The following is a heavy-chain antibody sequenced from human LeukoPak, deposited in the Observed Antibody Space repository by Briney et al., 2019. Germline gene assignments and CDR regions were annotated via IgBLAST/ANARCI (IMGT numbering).Heavy chain of an antibody. CDR2: ISAQHGQT. J-gene: IGHJ4*02. CDR1: GYSENFYG. Sequence: ASVKVSCKTSGYSENFYGITWVRQVAGQGLEWMGWISAQHGQTEYAPNSQDRVTMTTDTYTNTAYMELRSLKSDDTAVYYCAGSLGYCTSNVCYLKYWGQGTLVTVSS. CDR3: AGSLGYCTSNVCYLKY. D-gene: IGHD2-8*01. V-gene: IGHV1-18*01.